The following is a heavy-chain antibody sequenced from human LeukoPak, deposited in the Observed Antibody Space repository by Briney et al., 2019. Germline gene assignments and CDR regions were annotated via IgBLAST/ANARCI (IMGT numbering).Heavy chain of an antibody. D-gene: IGHD2-2*01. V-gene: IGHV3-49*03. CDR3: TRAYTQLGFDP. CDR1: GFTFGDYA. J-gene: IGHJ5*02. Sequence: PGRSLRLSCTASGFTFGDYAMSWFRQAPGKGPEWVGFIRSKAYGGTTEYAASVKGRFTISRDDSKSIAYLQMNSLKTEDTAVYYCTRAYTQLGFDPWGQGTLVTVSS. CDR2: IRSKAYGGTT.